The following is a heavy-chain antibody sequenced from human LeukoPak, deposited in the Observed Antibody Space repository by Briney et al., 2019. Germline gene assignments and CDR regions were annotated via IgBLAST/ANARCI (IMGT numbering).Heavy chain of an antibody. CDR3: ARLRYCSSTSCYVYFDY. CDR2: IYPGDSGT. J-gene: IGHJ4*02. Sequence: GESLKISCKGSGYSFTSYWIGWVRQMPGKGLEWMGIIYPGDSGTRYSPSFQGQVTISADKSISTAYLQWSSLKASDTAMYYCARLRYCSSTSCYVYFDYWGQGTLVTVSS. D-gene: IGHD2-2*01. CDR1: GYSFTSYW. V-gene: IGHV5-51*01.